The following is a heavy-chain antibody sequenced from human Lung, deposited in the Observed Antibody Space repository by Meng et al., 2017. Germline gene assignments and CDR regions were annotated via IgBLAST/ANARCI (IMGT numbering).Heavy chain of an antibody. CDR1: GFSLSRYA. J-gene: IGHJ4*02. CDR3: AKYSYGLGDYFDY. Sequence: EVRVEGSGGGLVQPGGVRRLSWAACGFSLSRYAMGWVSRAPGKGLEWLAALSGGGFTTYYADSVKGRFTISRHNSKNTLYLQVNSLRAEDTALYYCAKYSYGLGDYFDYWGQGALVTVSS. V-gene: IGHV3-23*04. CDR2: LSGGGFTT. D-gene: IGHD3-10*01.